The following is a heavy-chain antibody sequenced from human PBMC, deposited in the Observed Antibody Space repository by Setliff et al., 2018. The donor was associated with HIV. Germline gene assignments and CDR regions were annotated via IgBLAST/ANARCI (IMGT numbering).Heavy chain of an antibody. CDR2: IYTSGST. D-gene: IGHD3-3*01. Sequence: PETLSLTCTVSGGSISSYYWSWIRPPVEKGLEWIGRIYTSGSTNYNHSLKSRVTMSVDTSKNQFSLKLSSVTAADTAVYYCARDGFWSGYIDYWGQGTLVTVS. V-gene: IGHV4-4*07. J-gene: IGHJ4*02. CDR3: ARDGFWSGYIDY. CDR1: GGSISSYY.